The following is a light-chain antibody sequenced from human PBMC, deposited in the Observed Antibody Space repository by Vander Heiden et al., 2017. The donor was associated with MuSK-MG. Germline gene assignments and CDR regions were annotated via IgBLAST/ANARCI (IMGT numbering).Light chain of an antibody. CDR1: TFGKKN. Sequence: SHELIQPPSVFASPGQTAIITCSGDTFGKKNACWLHQKPGKSPVLIIYQDTKRPSGIPERFSGTHSGNTATLTVGGAQAMYEADYYCQAWEVFGGGTKLTVL. V-gene: IGLV3-1*01. CDR2: QDT. J-gene: IGLJ3*02. CDR3: QAWEV.